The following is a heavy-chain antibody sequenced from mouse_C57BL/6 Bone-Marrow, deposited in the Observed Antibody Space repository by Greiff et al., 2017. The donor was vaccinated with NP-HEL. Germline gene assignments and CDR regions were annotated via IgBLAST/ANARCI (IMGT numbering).Heavy chain of an antibody. Sequence: QVQLKESGAELVRPGASVKLSCKASGYTFTDYYINWVKQRPGQGLEWIARIYPGSGNTYYNEKFKGKATLTAEKSSSTAYMQLSSLTSEDSAVYFCARGGLGGDFDYWGQGTTLTVSS. J-gene: IGHJ2*01. V-gene: IGHV1-76*01. D-gene: IGHD4-1*01. CDR1: GYTFTDYY. CDR3: ARGGLGGDFDY. CDR2: IYPGSGNT.